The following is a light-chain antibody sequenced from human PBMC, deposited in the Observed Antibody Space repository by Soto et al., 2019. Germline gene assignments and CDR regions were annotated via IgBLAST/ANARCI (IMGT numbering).Light chain of an antibody. J-gene: IGKJ5*01. CDR2: DVS. V-gene: IGKV1-13*02. Sequence: AIQLTQSPSSLSASVGDRVTITCRASQDIRGALAWYQQKPGKPPKLLIFDVSSLQSGVPSRFSGSGSGTDFTLPISSLQPEDFATYYCQQSNTYPFTFGQGTRLEIK. CDR1: QDIRGA. CDR3: QQSNTYPFT.